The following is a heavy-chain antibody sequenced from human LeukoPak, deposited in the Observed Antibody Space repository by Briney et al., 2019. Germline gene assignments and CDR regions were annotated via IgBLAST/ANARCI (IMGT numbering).Heavy chain of an antibody. Sequence: GGSLRLSCAASGFTFDDYAMHWVRQAPGKGLEWVSGISWNSGSIGYADSVKGRFTISRDNAKNSLYLQMNSLRAEDTAVYYCARDGAGGSYSIWGQGTMVTVSS. D-gene: IGHD1-26*01. CDR3: ARDGAGGSYSI. J-gene: IGHJ3*02. CDR2: ISWNSGSI. CDR1: GFTFDDYA. V-gene: IGHV3-9*01.